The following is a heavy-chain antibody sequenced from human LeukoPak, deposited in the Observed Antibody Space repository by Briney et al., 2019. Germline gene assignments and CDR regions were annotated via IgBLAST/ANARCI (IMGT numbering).Heavy chain of an antibody. CDR2: IYYSVNT. CDR3: ARDGGVAPHNWFDH. Sequence: PSQTLSLTCAVSGGSISSGGYSWSWIRQPPGTGLEWIGYIYYSVNTYYSPSLKSRVTISVDTSKNQFSLKLSSVTAADTAVYYCARDGGVAPHNWFDHWGQGTLVTVSS. CDR1: GGSISSGGYS. V-gene: IGHV4-30-4*07. J-gene: IGHJ5*02. D-gene: IGHD2-8*02.